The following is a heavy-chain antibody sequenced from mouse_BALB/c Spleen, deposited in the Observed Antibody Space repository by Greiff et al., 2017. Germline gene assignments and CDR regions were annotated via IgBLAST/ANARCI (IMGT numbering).Heavy chain of an antibody. CDR2: ISSGSSYT. CDR3: ARLRDGYLDY. D-gene: IGHD2-3*01. J-gene: IGHJ2*01. CDR1: GFTFSSYG. Sequence: DVQLVQSGGDLVKPGGSLKLSCAASGFTFSSYGMSWVRQTPDKRLEWVATISSGSSYTYYPDSVKGRFTISRDNAKNTLYLQMSSLKSEDTAMYYCARLRDGYLDYWGQGTTLTVSS. V-gene: IGHV5-6*01.